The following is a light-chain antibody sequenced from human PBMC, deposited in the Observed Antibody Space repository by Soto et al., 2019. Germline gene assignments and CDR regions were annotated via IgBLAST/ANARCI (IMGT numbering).Light chain of an antibody. V-gene: IGKV3-15*01. CDR2: ETS. CDR1: QSVGSN. CDR3: KQYNNWPPFT. J-gene: IGKJ5*01. Sequence: ELVLTQSPATLSLSPGERVTLSCRSSQSVGSNLAWYQQKPGQAPRLLILETSTRATGIPARFSGSGSGTEFTLTISNVQSEDFAVYYCKQYNNWPPFTFGQGTRLEIK.